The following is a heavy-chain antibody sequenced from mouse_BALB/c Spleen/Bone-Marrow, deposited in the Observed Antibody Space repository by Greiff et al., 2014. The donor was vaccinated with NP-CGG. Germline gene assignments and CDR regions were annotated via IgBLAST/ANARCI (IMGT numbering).Heavy chain of an antibody. J-gene: IGHJ4*01. CDR1: GFTFSDYY. CDR3: ARGPHDDDMDY. D-gene: IGHD2-3*01. Sequence: EVKLMESGGGLVKPGGSLKLSCAASGFTFSDYYMYWVRQTPEKRLEWVATISDGGSYTYYPDSVKGRFTISRDNVKNNLYLQMSSLKSGDTAMYYCARGPHDDDMDYWGQGTSVTVSS. CDR2: ISDGGSYT. V-gene: IGHV5-4*02.